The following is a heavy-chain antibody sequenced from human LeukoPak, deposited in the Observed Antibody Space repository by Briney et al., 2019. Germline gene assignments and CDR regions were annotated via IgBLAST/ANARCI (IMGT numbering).Heavy chain of an antibody. CDR1: GFTFSTYG. D-gene: IGHD3-10*01. CDR3: ANHRSAFEF. CDR2: ISGSATGGIT. V-gene: IGHV3-23*01. Sequence: GGSLRLSCAASGFTFSTYGMSWVRQSAGKGLEWVSGISGSATGGITNYADSVKGRFIISRENDKNTLYLQMNSLRVEDTAVYYCANHRSAFEFWGQGTLVTVSS. J-gene: IGHJ4*02.